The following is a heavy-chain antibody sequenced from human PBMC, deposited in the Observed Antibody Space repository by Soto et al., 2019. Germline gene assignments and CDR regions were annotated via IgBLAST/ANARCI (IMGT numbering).Heavy chain of an antibody. CDR1: GFTFSSYA. Sequence: GGSLRLSCAASGFTFSSYAISWVRQAPGKGLEWVSAISGSGGSTYYADSVKGRFTISRDNSKNTLYLQMNSLRAEDTAVYYXGKGTITMIGVGISDLDYWGQGTLVTVSS. D-gene: IGHD3-22*01. J-gene: IGHJ4*02. CDR2: ISGSGGST. V-gene: IGHV3-23*01. CDR3: GKGTITMIGVGISDLDY.